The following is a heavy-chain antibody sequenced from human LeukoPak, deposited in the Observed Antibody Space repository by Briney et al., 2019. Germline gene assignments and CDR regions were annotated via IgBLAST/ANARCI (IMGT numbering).Heavy chain of an antibody. CDR3: ASRSSIWSGYQDTLYYFDS. CDR2: INHSGST. J-gene: IGHJ4*02. Sequence: PSETLSLTCAVYGGSLSRYSWSWIRQPPGEGLEWIGEINHSGSTNYHPSLKGRVTISVDTSKNQFSLKLNSVTAADTAVYYCASRSSIWSGYQDTLYYFDSWGQGTLVTVSS. V-gene: IGHV4-34*01. CDR1: GGSLSRYS. D-gene: IGHD3-3*01.